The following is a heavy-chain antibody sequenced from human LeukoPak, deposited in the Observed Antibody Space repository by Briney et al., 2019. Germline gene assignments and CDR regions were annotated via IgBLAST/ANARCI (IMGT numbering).Heavy chain of an antibody. V-gene: IGHV1-3*01. CDR2: INAGNGNT. J-gene: IGHJ6*02. CDR1: GYTFTTYP. CDR3: ARDLRGPYYYGMDV. Sequence: ASVKVSCKASGYTFTTYPMNWVRQAPGQGLEWMGWINAGNGNTKYSQKFQGRVTITRDTSASTAYMELSSLRSEDTAVYYCARDLRGPYYYGMDVWGQGTTVTVSS.